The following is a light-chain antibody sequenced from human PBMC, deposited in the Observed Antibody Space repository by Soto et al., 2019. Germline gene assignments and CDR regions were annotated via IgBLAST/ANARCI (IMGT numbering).Light chain of an antibody. CDR1: SSDIGGYNY. J-gene: IGLJ2*01. CDR2: DVA. Sequence: QSALNQPASVSGSPGQSITISCTGTSSDIGGYNYVSWYQQHPGKAPKLIIYDVADRPSGVSDRFSGSKSGNTASLTISGLQAEDEADYYCSSYTSSSHVVFGGGTKLTVL. V-gene: IGLV2-14*03. CDR3: SSYTSSSHVV.